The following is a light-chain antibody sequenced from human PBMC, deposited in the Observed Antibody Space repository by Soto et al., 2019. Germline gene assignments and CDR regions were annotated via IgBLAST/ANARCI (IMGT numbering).Light chain of an antibody. J-gene: IGKJ2*01. CDR1: QSVRSTF. Sequence: VLPQSPDTLSLSPGDRATLSYRASQSVRSTFLAWDQQKPGQAPRLGIYGASNRAARIQERFSGSASGREFNRTISRLEPDDSAGYYCQQYHDSPMNTFGQGTKLQIK. V-gene: IGKV3-20*01. CDR2: GAS. CDR3: QQYHDSPMNT.